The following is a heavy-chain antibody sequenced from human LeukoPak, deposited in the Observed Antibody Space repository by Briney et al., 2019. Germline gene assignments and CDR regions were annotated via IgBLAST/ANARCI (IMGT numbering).Heavy chain of an antibody. CDR3: AKGGYDSYYYYGMDV. CDR1: GFTFSSYG. Sequence: GGSLRLSCAASGFTFSSYGMHWVRQAPGKGLEWVAVISYDGSNKYYADSVKGRFTISRDNSKNTLYLQMNSLRAEDTAVYYCAKGGYDSYYYYGMDVWGKGPRSPSPQ. V-gene: IGHV3-30*18. J-gene: IGHJ6*01. D-gene: IGHD5-12*01. CDR2: ISYDGSNK.